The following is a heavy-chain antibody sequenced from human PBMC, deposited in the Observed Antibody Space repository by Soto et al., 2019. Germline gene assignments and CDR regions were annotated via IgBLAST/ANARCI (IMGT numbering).Heavy chain of an antibody. V-gene: IGHV3-30*18. J-gene: IGHJ4*02. D-gene: IGHD6-13*01. Sequence: QVQLVESGGGVVQPGRSLRLSCAASGFTFSSYGMHWVRQAPGKGLEWVAVISYDGSNKYYADSVKGRFTISRDNSKNSLYLQMSSLRAEDTAVYYCAKAPIAAAAPYYFDYWGQGTLVTVSS. CDR3: AKAPIAAAAPYYFDY. CDR1: GFTFSSYG. CDR2: ISYDGSNK.